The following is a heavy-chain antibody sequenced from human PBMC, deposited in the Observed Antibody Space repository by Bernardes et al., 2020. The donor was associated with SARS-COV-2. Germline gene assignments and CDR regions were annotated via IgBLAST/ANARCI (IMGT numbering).Heavy chain of an antibody. CDR3: VRDNSAFDY. J-gene: IGHJ4*02. Sequence: ASVKVSCKTSGYTFAHYYVHWVRQAPGQGLEWMAMIPPSDGSTSYPQNFQGRVTMTMDTSTATVYLELASLRYEDTALYYCVRDNSAFDYWGKGTLVTVSS. CDR2: IPPSDGST. D-gene: IGHD1-1*01. V-gene: IGHV1-46*01. CDR1: GYTFAHYY.